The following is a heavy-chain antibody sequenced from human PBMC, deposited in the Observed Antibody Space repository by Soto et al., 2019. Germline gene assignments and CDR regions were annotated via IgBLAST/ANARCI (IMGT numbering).Heavy chain of an antibody. Sequence: QVQLVESGGGGVQPGRSLRLSCAASGFTFSSYAMHWVRQAPGKGLEWVAVISYDGSNKYYADSVKGRFTISRDNSKNTLYLQMNSLRAEDTAVYYCARDRVQLCFDYWGQGTLVTVSS. CDR2: ISYDGSNK. D-gene: IGHD5-18*01. CDR3: ARDRVQLCFDY. CDR1: GFTFSSYA. J-gene: IGHJ4*02. V-gene: IGHV3-30*01.